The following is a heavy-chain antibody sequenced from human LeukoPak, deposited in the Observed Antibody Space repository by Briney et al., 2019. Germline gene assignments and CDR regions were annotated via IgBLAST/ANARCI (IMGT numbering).Heavy chain of an antibody. D-gene: IGHD3-16*02. Sequence: SETLSLTCAVYGGSFSGYYWSWIRQPPGKGLEWIGEINHSGSTNYNPSLKSRVTISVDTSKNQFSLKLSSVTAADTAVYYCARVMYYDYVWGSYPWGYWGQGTLVTVSS. CDR1: GGSFSGYY. J-gene: IGHJ4*02. V-gene: IGHV4-34*01. CDR3: ARVMYYDYVWGSYPWGY. CDR2: INHSGST.